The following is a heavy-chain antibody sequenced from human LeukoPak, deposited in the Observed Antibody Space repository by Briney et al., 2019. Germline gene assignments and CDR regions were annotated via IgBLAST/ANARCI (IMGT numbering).Heavy chain of an antibody. CDR3: ARHLRETTTGFDP. J-gene: IGHJ5*02. CDR2: IYHSGST. Sequence: SETLSLTCAVSGYSISSGYYWGWIRQPPGKGLQWIGSIYHSGSTYYNPSLKSRVTISIDTSKNQFSLKLNSVTAADTAVYYCARHLRETTTGFDPWGQGTLVTVSS. CDR1: GYSISSGYY. V-gene: IGHV4-38-2*01. D-gene: IGHD1-1*01.